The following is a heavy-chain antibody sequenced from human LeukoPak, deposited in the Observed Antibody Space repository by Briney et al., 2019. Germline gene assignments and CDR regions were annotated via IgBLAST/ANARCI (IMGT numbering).Heavy chain of an antibody. CDR1: GGSFSGYY. CDR3: ARGIVAASGSSLIDY. J-gene: IGHJ4*02. D-gene: IGHD3-10*01. CDR2: INHSEST. Sequence: SETLSLTCAVYGGSFSGYYWSWIRQPPGKGLEWIGEINHSESTNYNPSLKSRVTMSVDTSKNQFSLKLSSVTAADTAVYYCARGIVAASGSSLIDYWGQGTLVTVSS. V-gene: IGHV4-34*01.